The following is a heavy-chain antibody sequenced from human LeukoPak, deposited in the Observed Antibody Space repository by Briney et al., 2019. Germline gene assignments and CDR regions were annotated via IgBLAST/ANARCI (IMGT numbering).Heavy chain of an antibody. V-gene: IGHV4-4*07. CDR3: ARDWDYSSSWSPAYMDV. CDR2: IYTSGST. CDR1: GGSISSYY. J-gene: IGHJ6*03. D-gene: IGHD6-13*01. Sequence: SETLSPTCTVSGGSISSYYWSWIRQPAGKGLEWIGRIYTSGSTNYNPSLKSRVTMSVDTSKNQFSLKLSSVTAADTAVYYCARDWDYSSSWSPAYMDVWGKGTTVTVSS.